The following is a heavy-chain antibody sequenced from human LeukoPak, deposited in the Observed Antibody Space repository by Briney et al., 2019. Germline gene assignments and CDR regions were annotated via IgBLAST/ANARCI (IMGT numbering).Heavy chain of an antibody. J-gene: IGHJ5*02. D-gene: IGHD3-10*01. CDR2: IYYTGST. Sequence: PSETLSLTCTVSGGSVSNGNYYWSWLRQPPGKALEWIGYIYYTGSTSYNPSLEGRVTISVDTSKNQFSLRLSSVTAADTAVYYCARHPMVRGVIVNWFDPWGQGTLVTVSS. CDR3: ARHPMVRGVIVNWFDP. V-gene: IGHV4-61*01. CDR1: GGSVSNGNYY.